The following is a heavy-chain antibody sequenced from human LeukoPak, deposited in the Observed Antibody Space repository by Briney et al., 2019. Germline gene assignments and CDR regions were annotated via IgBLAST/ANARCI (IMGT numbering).Heavy chain of an antibody. CDR1: GFTFSSYA. J-gene: IGHJ4*02. D-gene: IGHD3-9*01. CDR3: AGGTGFIIKD. V-gene: IGHV3-7*03. CDR2: IKQDGSEK. Sequence: GGSLRLSCAASGFTFSSYAMHWVRQAPGKGLEWVANIKQDGSEKNYVDSVKGRFTISRDNAKNSLYLQMNNLRVEDTAMYYCAGGTGFIIKDWGQGTLVTVSS.